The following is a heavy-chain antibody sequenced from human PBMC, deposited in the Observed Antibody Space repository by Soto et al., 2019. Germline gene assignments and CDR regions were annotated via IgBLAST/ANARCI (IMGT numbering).Heavy chain of an antibody. D-gene: IGHD1-26*01. CDR2: FHFPGTT. V-gene: IGHV4-39*01. CDR1: GGSINDPSYY. CDR3: ARRRAEPNFDF. Sequence: QLQLQESGPGLVKPSETLSLTCTVSGGSINDPSYYCGWIRQSPGKGLEWIGNFHFPGTTHYNPSLKSRVTISVDSSKNQFFLNLTSVTATDTAIYYCARRRAEPNFDFWGQGTLISVSP. J-gene: IGHJ4*02.